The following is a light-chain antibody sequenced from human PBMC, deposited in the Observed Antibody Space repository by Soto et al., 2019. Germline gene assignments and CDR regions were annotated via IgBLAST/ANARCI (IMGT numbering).Light chain of an antibody. CDR3: QGSYSFFGGT. Sequence: DIQMTQSPSSLSASVGDRVTITCRTSQSINTYLNWYKQKPGKAPKLLIYGASSLQSGVPLRFSASGSGTDLPLTFTTLQPEDFPTYYSQGSYSFFGGTCGQGTKVEIK. CDR1: QSINTY. V-gene: IGKV1-39*01. J-gene: IGKJ1*01. CDR2: GAS.